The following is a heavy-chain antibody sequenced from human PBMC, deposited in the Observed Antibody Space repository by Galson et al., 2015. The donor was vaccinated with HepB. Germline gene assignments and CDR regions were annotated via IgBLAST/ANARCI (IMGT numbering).Heavy chain of an antibody. CDR2: ISDSGHIK. CDR3: AGYYYYDSTGYYSLDY. V-gene: IGHV3-11*01. J-gene: IGHJ4*02. D-gene: IGHD3-22*01. Sequence: MSWVRQAPGKGLEWVSYISDSGHIKYYADSLKGRFTISRDNAKNSLYLQMNSLRAEDTAVYYCAGYYYYDSTGYYSLDYWGQGTLVTVSS.